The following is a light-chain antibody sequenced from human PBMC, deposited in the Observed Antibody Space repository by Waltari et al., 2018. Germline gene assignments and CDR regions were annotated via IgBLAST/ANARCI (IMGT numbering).Light chain of an antibody. CDR2: GAS. J-gene: IGKJ1*01. CDR3: QQYSTWPPWT. V-gene: IGKV3-15*01. Sequence: EIVTTQSPATLSVSPGERATLSCRTSQSVNSNLAWYQQKPGQAPRLLVFGASTRATGIPARVTGSGSGTEFTLTISSLQSEDFAVYYCQQYSTWPPWTFGQGTKVDIK. CDR1: QSVNSN.